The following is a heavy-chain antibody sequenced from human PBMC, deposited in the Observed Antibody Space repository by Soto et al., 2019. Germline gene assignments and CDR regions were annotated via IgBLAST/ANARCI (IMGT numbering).Heavy chain of an antibody. CDR1: GFMFDSFA. CDR3: AKSGDGAGWGIDF. CDR2: INGGSDSI. D-gene: IGHD6-19*01. J-gene: IGHJ4*02. V-gene: IGHV3-48*02. Sequence: EVQLVESGGGLVQPGGSLRLYCVGSGFMFDSFAMNWVRQAPGKGLEWVAYINGGSDSIYYAESVKGRFTISRDNARNSRSLQMNSLSDEDTAVYYCAKSGDGAGWGIDFWGQGTLVTVSS.